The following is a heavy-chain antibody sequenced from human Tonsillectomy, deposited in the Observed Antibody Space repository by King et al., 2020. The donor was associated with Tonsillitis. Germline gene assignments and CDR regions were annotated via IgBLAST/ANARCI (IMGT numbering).Heavy chain of an antibody. V-gene: IGHV3-23*04. D-gene: IGHD4-11*01. J-gene: IGHJ4*02. CDR1: GFTFSSYA. Sequence: VQLVESGGGLVQPGGSLRLSCAASGFTFSSYAMSWVRQAPGKGLEWVSAISGSGGSTYYADSVKGRFTISRDNSKNTLYLQMNSLRAEDTAVYYCAKDRRVKDRTTVTVYFDYWGQGTLVTVSS. CDR3: AKDRRVKDRTTVTVYFDY. CDR2: ISGSGGST.